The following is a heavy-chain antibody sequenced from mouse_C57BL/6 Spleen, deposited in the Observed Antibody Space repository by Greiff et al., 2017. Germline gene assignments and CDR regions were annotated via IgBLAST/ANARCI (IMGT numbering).Heavy chain of an antibody. CDR1: GYTFTSYW. CDR2: IDPSDSYS. V-gene: IGHV1-69*01. J-gene: IGHJ2*01. D-gene: IGHD2-5*01. CDR3: ARAYYSNYDYYFDY. Sequence: QVQLQQPGAELVMPGASVKLSCKASGYTFTSYWMHWVKQRPGQGLEWIGEIDPSDSYSNYNQKFKGKSTLTVDKSSSTAYMQLSSLTSEDSAVYYCARAYYSNYDYYFDYWGQGTTLTVSS.